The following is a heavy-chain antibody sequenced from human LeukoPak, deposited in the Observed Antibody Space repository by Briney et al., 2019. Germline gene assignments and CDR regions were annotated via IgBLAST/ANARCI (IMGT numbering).Heavy chain of an antibody. D-gene: IGHD3-9*01. J-gene: IGHJ4*02. V-gene: IGHV1-8*01. CDR3: ARGPRGYFDWLPPGGPDY. Sequence: ASVKVSCKASGYTFTSYDINWVRQATGQGLEWMGWMNPNSGNTGYAQKFQGRVTMTRNTFISTAYMELSSLRSEDTAVYYCARGPRGYFDWLPPGGPDYWGQGTLVTVSS. CDR2: MNPNSGNT. CDR1: GYTFTSYD.